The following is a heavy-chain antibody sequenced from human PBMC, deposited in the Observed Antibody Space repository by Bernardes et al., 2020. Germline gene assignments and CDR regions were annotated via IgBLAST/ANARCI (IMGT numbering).Heavy chain of an antibody. D-gene: IGHD6-19*01. V-gene: IGHV3-23*01. CDR1: GFTFSSYA. J-gene: IGHJ4*02. CDR2: TSASGGTT. Sequence: GGSLRLSCAASGFTFSSYAMSWVRQAPGKGLEWVSTTSASGGTTYYADSVKGRFTISRDNSKDTLSLQMNSLRAEDTAVYYCAKGYDSGWFTRGICDYWGQGTLVSVSS. CDR3: AKGYDSGWFTRGICDY.